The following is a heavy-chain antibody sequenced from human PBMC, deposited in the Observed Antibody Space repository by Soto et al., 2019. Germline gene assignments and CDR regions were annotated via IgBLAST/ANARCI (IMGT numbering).Heavy chain of an antibody. CDR1: GFTFRNYA. CDR3: ARSRNSAVADSFDF. CDR2: ISRDGSHK. V-gene: IGHV3-30*04. J-gene: IGHJ4*02. D-gene: IGHD1-26*01. Sequence: LRLSCAASGFTFRNYAIHWVRQAPGKGLEWVAVISRDGSHKYYLDSVKGRFTISRDNSKDTVNLLMNSLRDDDSAMYYCARSRNSAVADSFDFWGQGTLVTVSS.